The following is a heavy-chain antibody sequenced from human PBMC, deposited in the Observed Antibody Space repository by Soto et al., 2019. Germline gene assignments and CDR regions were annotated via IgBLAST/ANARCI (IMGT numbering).Heavy chain of an antibody. CDR3: AREGITMIVVVTPRYYGMDV. CDR2: ISAYNGNT. Sequence: GASVKVSCKASGYTFTSYGISWVRQAPGQGLEWMGWISAYNGNTNYAQKLQGRVTMTTDTSTSTAYMELRSLRSDDTAVYYCAREGITMIVVVTPRYYGMDVWGQGTTVTVSS. D-gene: IGHD3-22*01. V-gene: IGHV1-18*01. CDR1: GYTFTSYG. J-gene: IGHJ6*02.